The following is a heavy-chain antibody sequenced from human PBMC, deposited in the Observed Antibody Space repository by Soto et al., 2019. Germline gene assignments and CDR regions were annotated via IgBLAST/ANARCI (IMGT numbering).Heavy chain of an antibody. D-gene: IGHD3-16*02. CDR3: ARGYDYIWGSYRPTIDY. CDR1: GYTFTSYA. Sequence: ASVKVSCKASGYTFTSYAMHWVRQAPGQRLEWMGWINAGNGNTKYSQKFQGRVTITRDTSASTAYMELSSLRSEDTAVYYCARGYDYIWGSYRPTIDYWGQGTLVTVSS. J-gene: IGHJ4*02. CDR2: INAGNGNT. V-gene: IGHV1-3*01.